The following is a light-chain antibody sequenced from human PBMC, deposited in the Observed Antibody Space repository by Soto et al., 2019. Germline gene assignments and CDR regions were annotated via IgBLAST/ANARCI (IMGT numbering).Light chain of an antibody. CDR3: CSYTSSSTHV. CDR2: DVN. Sequence: QSALTQPASVSGSPGQSITISCTGTSSDVGGYNFVSWYQQHPGKVPKLMIFDVNRRPSGVSDRFSGSKSGNTTSLTISGLQAEDEGDYYCCSYTSSSTHVFGSGTKVTVL. V-gene: IGLV2-14*03. J-gene: IGLJ1*01. CDR1: SSDVGGYNF.